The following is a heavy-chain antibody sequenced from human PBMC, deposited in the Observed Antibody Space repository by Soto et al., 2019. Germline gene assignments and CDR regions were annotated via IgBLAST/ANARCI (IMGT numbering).Heavy chain of an antibody. J-gene: IGHJ4*03. D-gene: IGHD6-19*01. CDR3: ARVHVMVVAGSTFDY. Sequence: SETLSLTCTVSGDSISSGSYWGWIRQPPGEGPEWIASIYHGGTTFYNPSLKSRISIPVDTSKNQFSLRLTSVTAADTATYYCARVHVMVVAGSTFDYWGPGTLVTVSS. CDR2: IYHGGTT. CDR1: GDSISSGSY. V-gene: IGHV4-38-2*02.